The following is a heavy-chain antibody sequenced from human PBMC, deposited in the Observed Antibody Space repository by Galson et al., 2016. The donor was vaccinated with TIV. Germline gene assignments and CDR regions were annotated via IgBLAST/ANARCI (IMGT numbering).Heavy chain of an antibody. Sequence: SLRLSCAASGFTFNNYAMAWVRQAPGKGLEWVSYGGSGGSKYYADSVKGRFTVSRDNSKNTLYLEMNSLKAEDTALYYCAKVRGATYSVYFFDDRGQGTLVTVSS. J-gene: IGHJ4*02. CDR2: GGSGGSK. V-gene: IGHV3-23*01. D-gene: IGHD4-11*01. CDR1: GFTFNNYA. CDR3: AKVRGATYSVYFFDD.